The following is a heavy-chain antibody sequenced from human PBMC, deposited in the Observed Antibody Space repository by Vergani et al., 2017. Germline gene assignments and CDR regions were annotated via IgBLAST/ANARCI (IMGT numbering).Heavy chain of an antibody. Sequence: QVQLVESGGGVVQPGRSLRLSCAASGFTFSSYAMHWVRQAPGKGLEWVAVISYDGSNKYYADSVKGRFTISRDNSKNTLYLQMNSLRAEDTAVYYCAREASSGFYDYFDYWGQGTLVTVSS. V-gene: IGHV3-30-3*01. D-gene: IGHD6-19*01. CDR3: AREASSGFYDYFDY. CDR1: GFTFSSYA. J-gene: IGHJ4*02. CDR2: ISYDGSNK.